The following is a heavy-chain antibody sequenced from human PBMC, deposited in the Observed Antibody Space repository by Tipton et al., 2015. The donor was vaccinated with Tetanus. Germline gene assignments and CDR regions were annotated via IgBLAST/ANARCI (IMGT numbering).Heavy chain of an antibody. CDR1: GASFRLGGYF. V-gene: IGHV4-31*03. CDR2: IQNTGNT. D-gene: IGHD6-13*01. Sequence: TLSLTCTVSGASFRLGGYFWSWVRQHPGRGLEWIGNIQNTGNTHYNPSVESRASISLDTSTNQFYLRLRSVTVADTAVYYCARDQLGYSDRDALDVWGRGTMVTVSS. J-gene: IGHJ3*01. CDR3: ARDQLGYSDRDALDV.